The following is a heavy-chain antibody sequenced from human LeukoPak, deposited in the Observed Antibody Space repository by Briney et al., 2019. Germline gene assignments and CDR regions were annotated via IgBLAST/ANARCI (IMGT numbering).Heavy chain of an antibody. Sequence: AASVKVSCKASGYTFTSYYMHWVRQAPGQGLEWMGIINPSGGSTNYAQKFQGRVTITADESTSTAYMELSSLRSEDTAVYYCARLIGSGVYYYMDVWGKGTTVTVSS. CDR2: INPSGGST. CDR3: ARLIGSGVYYYMDV. D-gene: IGHD2-15*01. V-gene: IGHV1-46*01. CDR1: GYTFTSYY. J-gene: IGHJ6*03.